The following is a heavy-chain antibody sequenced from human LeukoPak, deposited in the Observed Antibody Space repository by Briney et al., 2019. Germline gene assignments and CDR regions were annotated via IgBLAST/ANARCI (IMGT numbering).Heavy chain of an antibody. J-gene: IGHJ3*02. Sequence: ASVQVSCQASGYTFTSYGISWVRPAPGQGLEWMGWISAYNGNTNYAQKLQGRVTMTTDTSTSTAYMELRSLRSDDTAVYYCARAGFVGPGDDAFDIWGQGTMVTVSS. D-gene: IGHD3-3*01. CDR3: ARAGFVGPGDDAFDI. CDR1: GYTFTSYG. CDR2: ISAYNGNT. V-gene: IGHV1-18*01.